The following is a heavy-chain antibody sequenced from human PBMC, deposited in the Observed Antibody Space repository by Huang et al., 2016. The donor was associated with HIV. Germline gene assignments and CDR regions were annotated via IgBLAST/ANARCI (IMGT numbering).Heavy chain of an antibody. J-gene: IGHJ4*02. Sequence: QVQLHQWGAGLLRPSETLSLTCAVYGGSFSDFFWSWIRQSPGKGLEWIGEINHRGQSNYNPSPKSRVTIAVDPSKKQFSLKLKSVTAADTSIYYCARGRGSSWSLFDNWGQGSLITVLS. CDR1: GGSFSDFF. CDR3: ARGRGSSWSLFDN. V-gene: IGHV4-34*01. CDR2: INHRGQS. D-gene: IGHD6-13*01.